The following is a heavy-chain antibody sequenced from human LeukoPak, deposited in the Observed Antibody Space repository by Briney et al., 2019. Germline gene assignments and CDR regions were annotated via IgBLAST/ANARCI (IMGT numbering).Heavy chain of an antibody. V-gene: IGHV1-2*02. CDR3: ARGLYSSDWYSPDY. Sequence: GASVKVSCKASGYTFTGYYMHWVRQAPGQGLEWMGWINPNSGGTNYAQKFQGRVTVTRDTSISTAYMELSRLRSDDTAVYYCARGLYSSDWYSPDYWGQGTLVTVSS. CDR2: INPNSGGT. D-gene: IGHD6-19*01. CDR1: GYTFTGYY. J-gene: IGHJ4*02.